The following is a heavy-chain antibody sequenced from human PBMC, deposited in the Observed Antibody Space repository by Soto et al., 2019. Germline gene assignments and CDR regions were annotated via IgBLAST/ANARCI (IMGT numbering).Heavy chain of an antibody. D-gene: IGHD6-19*01. CDR2: IIPIFGTA. Sequence: SVKVSCKASGGTFSSYAISWVRQAPGQGLEWMGGIIPIFGTANYAQKFQGRVTVTADESTSTAYMELSSLRSEDTAVYYCARVGWDYWYFDLWGRGTLVTVSS. CDR1: GGTFSSYA. J-gene: IGHJ2*01. V-gene: IGHV1-69*13. CDR3: ARVGWDYWYFDL.